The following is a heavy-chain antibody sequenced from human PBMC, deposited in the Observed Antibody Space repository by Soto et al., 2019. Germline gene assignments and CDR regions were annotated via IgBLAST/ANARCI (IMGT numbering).Heavy chain of an antibody. J-gene: IGHJ6*02. CDR3: ARIAATGRGWDV. CDR1: GFTFSSYW. CDR2: IKQDGSEE. Sequence: EVQLVESGGGLVQPGGSLRLSCVDSGFTFSSYWMIWVRQAPVKGLEWVGNIKQDGSEENYVDSLKGRFTISRDNAKNSMYLQMNSLRAEDTAVDYCARIAATGRGWDVWGQGTTVVVSS. V-gene: IGHV3-7*01. D-gene: IGHD6-13*01.